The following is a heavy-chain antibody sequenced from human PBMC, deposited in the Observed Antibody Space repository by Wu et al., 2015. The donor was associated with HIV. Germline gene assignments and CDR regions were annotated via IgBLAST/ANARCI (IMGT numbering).Heavy chain of an antibody. CDR2: ISAYNGNT. V-gene: IGHV1-18*01. CDR1: GYTFTSYG. D-gene: IGHD3-3*01. Sequence: QVQLVQSGAEVKKPGASVKVSCKASGYTFTSYGISWVRQAPGQGLEWMGWISAYNGNTNYAQKLQGRVTMTTDTSTSTAYMELRSLRSDDTAVYYCAREPPTYPTYYDFWSGYYPDYYYYYMDVWGKGTTVTVSS. CDR3: AREPPTYPTYYDFWSGYYPDYYYYYMDV. J-gene: IGHJ6*03.